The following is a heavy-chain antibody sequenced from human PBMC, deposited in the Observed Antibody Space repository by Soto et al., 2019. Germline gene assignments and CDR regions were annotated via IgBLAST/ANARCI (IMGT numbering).Heavy chain of an antibody. J-gene: IGHJ3*02. D-gene: IGHD3-10*01. CDR2: IYHSGST. CDR1: GGSISSSNW. Sequence: PSQTLSLTCAVSGGSISSSNWWGWVRQPPGKGLEWIGEIYHSGSTNYNPSLKSRVTISVDKSKNQFSLRAEDTAVYYCARHNSVKDAFDIWGRGTMVTVSS. V-gene: IGHV4-4*02. CDR3: ARHNSVKDAFDI.